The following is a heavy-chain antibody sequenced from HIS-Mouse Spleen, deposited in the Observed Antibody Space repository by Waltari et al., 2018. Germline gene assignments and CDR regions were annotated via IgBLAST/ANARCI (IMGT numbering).Heavy chain of an antibody. CDR3: ARGLVAAGIFDY. CDR2: IYYSGST. D-gene: IGHD1-26*01. CDR1: GGSISSYY. Sequence: QVQLQESGPGLVKPSETLSLTCTVSGGSISSYYWSWIRQPPGKGLEWIGYIYYSGSTNYNPSLTSRITISVDTSKNQFSLKLSSVTAADTAVYYCARGLVAAGIFDYWGQGTLVTVSS. J-gene: IGHJ4*02. V-gene: IGHV4-59*01.